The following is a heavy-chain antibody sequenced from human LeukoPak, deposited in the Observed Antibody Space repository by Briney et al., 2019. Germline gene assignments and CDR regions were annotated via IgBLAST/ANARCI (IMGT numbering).Heavy chain of an antibody. D-gene: IGHD2-2*01. CDR1: AFTFNNYW. CDR3: ARLYCSSTSCYSFDY. V-gene: IGHV3-74*01. Sequence: SGGSLRLSRVASAFTFNNYWMHWVRQAPGKGLVWVSRIKGDGSSTNYADSVRGRFTISRDNAKNSLYLQMNSLRAEDTAVYYCARLYCSSTSCYSFDYWGQGTLVTVSS. J-gene: IGHJ4*02. CDR2: IKGDGSST.